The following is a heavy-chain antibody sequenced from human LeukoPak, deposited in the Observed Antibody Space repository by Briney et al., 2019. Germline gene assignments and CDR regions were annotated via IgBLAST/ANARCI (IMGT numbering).Heavy chain of an antibody. V-gene: IGHV1-2*02. CDR2: INPNSGGT. CDR1: GYTFTGYY. Sequence: ASVTVSCKASGYTFTGYYMHWVRQAPGQGLEWMGWINPNSGGTNYAQKFQGRVTMTRDTSISTAYMELSSLRSEDTAVYYCARSQGIVVVPAAFRHYMDVWGKGTTVTISS. J-gene: IGHJ6*03. D-gene: IGHD2-2*01. CDR3: ARSQGIVVVPAAFRHYMDV.